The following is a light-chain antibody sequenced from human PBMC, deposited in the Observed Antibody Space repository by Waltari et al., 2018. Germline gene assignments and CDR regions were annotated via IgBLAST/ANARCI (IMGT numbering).Light chain of an antibody. CDR1: QTISSTY. J-gene: IGKJ3*01. Sequence: DIVLTQSPDTLSLSLGETATLSCRASQTISSTYLAWYQQKPGQAPRLLIHSASRRATAIPDRFSGSGSGTDFTLTVSRLEPDDFAVYYCQLYGSSPLFTFGPGTKVEIK. CDR2: SAS. CDR3: QLYGSSPLFT. V-gene: IGKV3-20*01.